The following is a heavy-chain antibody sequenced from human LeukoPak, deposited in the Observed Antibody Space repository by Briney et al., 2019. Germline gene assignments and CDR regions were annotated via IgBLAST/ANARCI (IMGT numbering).Heavy chain of an antibody. V-gene: IGHV3-7*01. Sequence: GGSLRLSCAASGFTFTNYWMSWVRQAPGKGLELVANIKQDGSEKYYVDSVKGRFTISRDNAKNSLYLQMNSLRAEDTAVYYCARVAVAGKGEENFDYWGQGTLVTVSS. CDR2: IKQDGSEK. CDR3: ARVAVAGKGEENFDY. J-gene: IGHJ4*02. CDR1: GFTFTNYW. D-gene: IGHD6-19*01.